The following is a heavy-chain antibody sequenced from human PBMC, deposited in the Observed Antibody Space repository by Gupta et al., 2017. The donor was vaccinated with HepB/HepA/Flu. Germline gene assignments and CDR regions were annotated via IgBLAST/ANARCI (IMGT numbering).Heavy chain of an antibody. CDR1: GGTFSSYA. Sequence: QVQLVQSGAEVKKPGSSVKVSCKASGGTFSSYAISWVRQAPGQGLEWMGGIIPIFGTANYAQKFQGRVTITADESTSTAYMELSSLRSEDTAVYYCARDRYCSSTSCYGPNWFDPWGQGTLVTVSS. D-gene: IGHD2-2*01. J-gene: IGHJ5*02. V-gene: IGHV1-69*01. CDR2: IIPIFGTA. CDR3: ARDRYCSSTSCYGPNWFDP.